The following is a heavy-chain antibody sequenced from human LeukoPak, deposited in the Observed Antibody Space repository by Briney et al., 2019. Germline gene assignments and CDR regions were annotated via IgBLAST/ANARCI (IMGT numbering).Heavy chain of an antibody. CDR2: ITNDGSAT. J-gene: IGHJ2*01. Sequence: GGSLRLSYAVSGFTFSNYWMHWVRQGPGEGLAWVSRITNDGSATGYADSVKGRFTISRDNAKNTLYLHMDSLSPEDTAVYYCARDASPGYFDLWGRGTLVTVSS. CDR3: ARDASPGYFDL. D-gene: IGHD2-15*01. V-gene: IGHV3-74*01. CDR1: GFTFSNYW.